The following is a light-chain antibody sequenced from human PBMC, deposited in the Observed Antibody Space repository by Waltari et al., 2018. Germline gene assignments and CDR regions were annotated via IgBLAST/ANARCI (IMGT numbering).Light chain of an antibody. CDR2: GAS. CDR1: QGIRGD. Sequence: AIQLTQSPSSLSASVGDRVTITCRASQGIRGDLARYQQKPGKAPKLLIYGASSLQSGVPSRFSGGASGTDFTLTISSLQPEDFATYYCLQDYDYPRTFGQGTRVELK. J-gene: IGKJ1*01. V-gene: IGKV1-6*02. CDR3: LQDYDYPRT.